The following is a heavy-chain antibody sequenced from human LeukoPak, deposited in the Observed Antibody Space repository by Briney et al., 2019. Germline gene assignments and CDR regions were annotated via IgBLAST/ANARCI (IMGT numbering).Heavy chain of an antibody. CDR3: ARDRAREEYYFDY. CDR1: GFTFSSYG. J-gene: IGHJ4*02. V-gene: IGHV3-33*01. D-gene: IGHD2/OR15-2a*01. CDR2: IWYDGSNK. Sequence: GGSLRLSCAASGFTFSSYGMHWVRQAPGKGLEWVAVIWYDGSNKYYADSVKGRSAISRDNSKNTLYLQMNSLRAEDTAVYYCARDRAREEYYFDYWGQGTLVTVSS.